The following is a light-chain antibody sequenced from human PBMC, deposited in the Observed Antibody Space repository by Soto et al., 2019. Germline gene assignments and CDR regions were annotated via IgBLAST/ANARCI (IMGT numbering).Light chain of an antibody. CDR2: ANN. CDR3: ATWDDSLSGWV. V-gene: IGLV1-47*02. CDR1: SSNIGSSY. Sequence: QAVLTQSPSASGTPGQRVPISCSGSSSNIGSSYVYWFRQVPGTAPKLLIYANNQRPSGVPDRFSGSKSGTSASLAISGLRSEDEADYYCATWDDSLSGWVFGGGTKLTVL. J-gene: IGLJ3*02.